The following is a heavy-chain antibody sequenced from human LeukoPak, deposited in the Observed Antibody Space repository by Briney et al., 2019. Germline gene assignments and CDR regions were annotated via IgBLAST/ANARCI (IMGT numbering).Heavy chain of an antibody. D-gene: IGHD3-10*01. J-gene: IGHJ4*02. CDR2: IKTDGSGK. CDR3: ARDWNGSGSPNDF. Sequence: GGSLRLSCADSGFTFSTYWMSWVRQAPGKGLEWVANIKTDGSGKYYVDSVKGRFTISRDNAKNSLYLQMNSLRAEDTALYYCARDWNGSGSPNDFWGQGTLVTVSS. V-gene: IGHV3-7*01. CDR1: GFTFSTYW.